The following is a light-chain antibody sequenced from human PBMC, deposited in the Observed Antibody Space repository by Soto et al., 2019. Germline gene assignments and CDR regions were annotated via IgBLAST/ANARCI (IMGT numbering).Light chain of an antibody. CDR2: KAS. CDR3: QQYNSYWT. Sequence: DIQMTQSPSTLSASVGDRVTITCRASQSISSWLAWYQQKPGKAPKLLIYKASSSESGVPSRFSGSGSGKEFTLTISSLQHDDVATYYCQQYNSYWTFGQGTKVEIK. V-gene: IGKV1-5*03. J-gene: IGKJ1*01. CDR1: QSISSW.